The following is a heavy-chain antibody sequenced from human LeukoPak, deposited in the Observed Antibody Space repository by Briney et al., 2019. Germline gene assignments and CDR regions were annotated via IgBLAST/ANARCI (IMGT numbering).Heavy chain of an antibody. V-gene: IGHV4-4*02. D-gene: IGHD3-16*02. Sequence: KPSETLSLTCAVSGGSISSSNWWSWVRQPPGKGLEWIGEIYHSGSTNYNPSLKSRVTISVDKSKNQFSLKLSSVTAADTAVYYCARFIRLGELSLKSWGQGTLVTVSS. J-gene: IGHJ5*02. CDR3: ARFIRLGELSLKS. CDR2: IYHSGST. CDR1: GGSISSSNW.